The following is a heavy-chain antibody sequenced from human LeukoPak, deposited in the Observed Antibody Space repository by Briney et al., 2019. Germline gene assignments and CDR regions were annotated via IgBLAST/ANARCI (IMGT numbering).Heavy chain of an antibody. D-gene: IGHD3-10*01. CDR2: ISSSSSYI. CDR1: GFTFSSYS. V-gene: IGHV3-21*04. J-gene: IGHJ6*02. CDR3: AREGVGYYGMDV. Sequence: GGSLRLSCAASGFTFSSYSMNWVRQAPGKGLEWVSSISSSSSYIYYADSVKGRFTISRDNAKNSLYLQMNSLRAEDTAVYYCAREGVGYYGMDVWGQGTTVTVSS.